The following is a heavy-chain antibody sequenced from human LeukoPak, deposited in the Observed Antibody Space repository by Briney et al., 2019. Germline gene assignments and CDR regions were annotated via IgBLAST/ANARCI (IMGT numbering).Heavy chain of an antibody. CDR1: GGSICGYY. Sequence: SETLSLTCTVSGGSICGYYWSWIRQPPGKGLEWISYIYYTGSTNYDPSLKSRVTISVDTSKNQFSLTLNSVTAADTAVYYCARDRGSRGGFDYWGQGTLVTVSS. J-gene: IGHJ4*02. D-gene: IGHD3-16*01. V-gene: IGHV4-59*01. CDR2: IYYTGST. CDR3: ARDRGSRGGFDY.